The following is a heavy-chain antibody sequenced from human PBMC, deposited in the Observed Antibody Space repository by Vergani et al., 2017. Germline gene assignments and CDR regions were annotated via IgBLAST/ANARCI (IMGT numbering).Heavy chain of an antibody. CDR3: AREGFYDYVWGSYRLRGGYYFDY. CDR2: INAGNGNT. D-gene: IGHD3-16*02. V-gene: IGHV1-3*01. Sequence: QVQLVQSGAEVKKPGASVTVSCKASGYTFTSYAMHWVRQAPGQRLEWMGWINAGNGNTKYSQKFQGSVTITRDTSASTAYMELSSLRSEDTAVYYCAREGFYDYVWGSYRLRGGYYFDYWGQGTLVTVSS. J-gene: IGHJ4*02. CDR1: GYTFTSYA.